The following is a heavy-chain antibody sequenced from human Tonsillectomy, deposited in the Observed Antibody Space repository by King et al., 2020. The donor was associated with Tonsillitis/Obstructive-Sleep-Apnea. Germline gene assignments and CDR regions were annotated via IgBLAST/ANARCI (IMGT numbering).Heavy chain of an antibody. V-gene: IGHV1-69*06. CDR3: ARERYYYDSSGYYYDY. CDR2: IIPIFGTA. Sequence: VQLVQSGAEVKKPGSSVKVSCKASGGTFSSYAISWVRQAPGQGLEWMGGIIPIFGTANYAQKFQGRVTFTADKSTSTAYMELSSLRSEDTAVYYCARERYYYDSSGYYYDYWGQGTLVTVSS. J-gene: IGHJ4*02. D-gene: IGHD3-22*01. CDR1: GGTFSSYA.